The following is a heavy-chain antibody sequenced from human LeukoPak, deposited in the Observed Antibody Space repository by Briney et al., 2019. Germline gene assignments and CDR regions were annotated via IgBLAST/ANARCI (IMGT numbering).Heavy chain of an antibody. Sequence: GRSLRLSCAASGFTFTSYAMHWVRQAPGKGLEWVAVISYDGSNNYYADSVKGRFTISRDNSKNTLYLQMNSLRTEDTAVYYCARASGCSSTSCLHHFDYWGQGTLVTVSS. J-gene: IGHJ4*02. D-gene: IGHD2-2*01. CDR3: ARASGCSSTSCLHHFDY. CDR2: ISYDGSNN. V-gene: IGHV3-30-3*01. CDR1: GFTFTSYA.